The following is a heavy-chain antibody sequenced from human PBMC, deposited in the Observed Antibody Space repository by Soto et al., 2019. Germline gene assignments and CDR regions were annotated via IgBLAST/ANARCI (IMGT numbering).Heavy chain of an antibody. J-gene: IGHJ2*01. V-gene: IGHV3-23*01. Sequence: KRLDWVSASSGSTDSTYYADSVKGRFTIARDNYKNTRYLKMTSLRAEDTAVYYCAKVFFQAEDGIRDCSTVSAFLLNRSSDL. D-gene: IGHD3-9*01. CDR2: SSGSTDST. CDR3: AKVFFQAEDGIRDCSTVSAFLLNRSSDL.